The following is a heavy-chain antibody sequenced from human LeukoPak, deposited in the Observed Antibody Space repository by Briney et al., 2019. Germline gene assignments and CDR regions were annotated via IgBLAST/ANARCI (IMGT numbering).Heavy chain of an antibody. CDR2: ISSSSSTI. CDR1: GFTFSSYS. V-gene: IGHV3-48*01. CDR3: ARTTFDFWSGYAEPNWFDP. D-gene: IGHD3-3*01. Sequence: GGSLRLSCAASGFTFSSYSMNWVRQAPGKGLEWVSYISSSSSTIYYADSVKSRFTISRDNAKNSLYLQMNSLRAEDTAVYYCARTTFDFWSGYAEPNWFDPWGQGTLVTVSS. J-gene: IGHJ5*02.